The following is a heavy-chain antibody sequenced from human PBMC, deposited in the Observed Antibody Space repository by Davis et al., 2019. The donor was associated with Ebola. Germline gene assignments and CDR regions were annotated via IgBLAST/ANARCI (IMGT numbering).Heavy chain of an antibody. V-gene: IGHV4-4*02. Sequence: MPSQTLSLTCALSGDSISSSNWWSWVRQPPGKGLEWIGEISQSGSTNYNPSLKSRVTISVDTSKNQFSLKLSSVTAADTAVYYCARQASWYGFDYWGQGTLVTVSS. D-gene: IGHD6-13*01. CDR1: GDSISSSNW. CDR2: ISQSGST. CDR3: ARQASWYGFDY. J-gene: IGHJ4*02.